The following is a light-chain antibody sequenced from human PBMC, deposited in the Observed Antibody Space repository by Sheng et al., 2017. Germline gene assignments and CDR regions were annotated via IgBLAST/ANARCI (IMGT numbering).Light chain of an antibody. CDR2: DAS. CDR1: QSVLNY. Sequence: EIVLTQSPATLSLFPGERATLSCRASQSVLNYLAWYQQKPGQAPRLLIYDASNRATGIPARFSGSGSGTDFTLTISSLEPEDFAVYYCQQRRSWPLTFGGGTK. J-gene: IGKJ4*01. CDR3: QQRRSWPLT. V-gene: IGKV3-11*01.